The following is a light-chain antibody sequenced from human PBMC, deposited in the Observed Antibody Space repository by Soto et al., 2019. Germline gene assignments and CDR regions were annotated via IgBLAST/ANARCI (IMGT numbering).Light chain of an antibody. Sequence: DIQMTQSPSSLSASVGDRVTITCRASQGISNYLAWYQQKPGKVPKVLIYGASTLQSGVPSRFSGSGSGTDFSLTISSLQPEDVSTYFCQKYNNAPYTFGPGTKVDSK. V-gene: IGKV1-27*01. J-gene: IGKJ3*01. CDR3: QKYNNAPYT. CDR2: GAS. CDR1: QGISNY.